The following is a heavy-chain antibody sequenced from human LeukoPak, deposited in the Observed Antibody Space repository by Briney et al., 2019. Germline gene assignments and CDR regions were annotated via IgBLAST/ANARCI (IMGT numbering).Heavy chain of an antibody. D-gene: IGHD2-15*01. CDR2: INHSGST. Sequence: SETLSLTCAVYGGSFSGYYWSWIRQPPGKGLEWIGEINHSGSTNYNPSLKSRATISADTSKNQFSLKLSSVPAADTAVYYCARAGEGYGYNWFDPWGQGTLVTVSS. V-gene: IGHV4-34*01. CDR1: GGSFSGYY. CDR3: ARAGEGYGYNWFDP. J-gene: IGHJ5*02.